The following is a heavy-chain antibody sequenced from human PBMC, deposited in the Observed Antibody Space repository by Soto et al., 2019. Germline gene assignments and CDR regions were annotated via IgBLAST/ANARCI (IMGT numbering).Heavy chain of an antibody. CDR3: ARDRCSGGSCYTLFDY. V-gene: IGHV1-69*01. J-gene: IGHJ4*02. D-gene: IGHD2-15*01. Sequence: QVQLVQSGAEVKKPGSSVKVSCKASGGTFSSYAISWVRQAPGQGLEWTGGIIPIFGTANYAQKFQGRVTITADESTSTAYMELSSLRSEDTAVYYCARDRCSGGSCYTLFDYWGQGTLVTVSS. CDR2: IIPIFGTA. CDR1: GGTFSSYA.